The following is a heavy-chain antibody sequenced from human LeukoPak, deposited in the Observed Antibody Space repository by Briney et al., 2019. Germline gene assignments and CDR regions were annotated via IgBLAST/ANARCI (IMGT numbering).Heavy chain of an antibody. CDR3: ARLLGDFWSGYYFDY. Sequence: SETLSLTCAVSGDSVSSNYWWTWVRQSPGKGLEWIGEIYHSGSTHYNPSLKSRVTISVDTSKNQFSLKLSSVTAADTAVYYCARLLGDFWSGYYFDYWGQGTLVTVSS. CDR1: GDSVSSNYW. D-gene: IGHD3-3*01. V-gene: IGHV4-4*02. CDR2: IYHSGST. J-gene: IGHJ4*02.